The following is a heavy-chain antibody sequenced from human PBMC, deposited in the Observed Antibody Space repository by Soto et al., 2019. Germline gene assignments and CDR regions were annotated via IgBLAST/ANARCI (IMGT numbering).Heavy chain of an antibody. J-gene: IGHJ4*02. CDR1: GFSVNNNY. Sequence: GGSMRLSCSASGFSVNNNYMTWVRQAPGRRPEWVAVIYTRGTTHYADFATGRFTFSRDNSKNTLYLQMDSLRPEDTAAYYCAKLWGYYFDSWGPGTLVTVSS. V-gene: IGHV3-53*01. D-gene: IGHD2-21*01. CDR2: IYTRGTT. CDR3: AKLWGYYFDS.